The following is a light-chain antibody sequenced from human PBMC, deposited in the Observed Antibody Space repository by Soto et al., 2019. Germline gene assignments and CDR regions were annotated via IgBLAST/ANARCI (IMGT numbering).Light chain of an antibody. Sequence: DIQMTQSPSTLSASVGDRVTITCRASRDINRWLAWYQQKPGKAPKLLMSDASSLESGVPSRFSGGGFGTEFPLNINSLQPDDFATYYCQQYNSYLYTVGQGTKLEIK. CDR1: RDINRW. V-gene: IGKV1-5*01. CDR3: QQYNSYLYT. CDR2: DAS. J-gene: IGKJ2*01.